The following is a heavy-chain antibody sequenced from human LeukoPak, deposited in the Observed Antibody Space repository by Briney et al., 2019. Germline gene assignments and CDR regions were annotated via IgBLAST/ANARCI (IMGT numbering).Heavy chain of an antibody. Sequence: GRSLRLSCAASGFTFSSYAMHWVRQAPGKGLEWVAVISYDGSNKYYADSVKGRFTISRDNAKNSLYLQMNSLRAEDTAVYYCARDRDCSSTSCLENYFDYWGQGTLVTVSS. D-gene: IGHD2-2*01. CDR3: ARDRDCSSTSCLENYFDY. V-gene: IGHV3-30-3*01. CDR1: GFTFSSYA. CDR2: ISYDGSNK. J-gene: IGHJ4*02.